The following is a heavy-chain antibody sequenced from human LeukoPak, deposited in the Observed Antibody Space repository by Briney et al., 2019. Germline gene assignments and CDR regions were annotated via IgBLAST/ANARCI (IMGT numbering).Heavy chain of an antibody. CDR1: GFTFSSYG. J-gene: IGHJ4*02. V-gene: IGHV3-30*02. D-gene: IGHD5-24*01. CDR2: IRYDGSNK. Sequence: GGSLRLSCAASGFTFSSYGMHWVRQAPGKGLEWVAFIRYDGSNKYYADSVKGRFTISRDNSKNTLYLQMNSLGAEDTAVYYCAKGGRRWLQSEFDYWGQGILVTVSS. CDR3: AKGGRRWLQSEFDY.